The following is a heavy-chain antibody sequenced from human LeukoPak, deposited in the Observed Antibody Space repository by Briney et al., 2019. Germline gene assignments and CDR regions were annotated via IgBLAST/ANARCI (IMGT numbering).Heavy chain of an antibody. CDR3: ARDLGCTNGVCYTDEDELYYFDY. J-gene: IGHJ4*02. V-gene: IGHV3-21*01. CDR2: ISSSSSYI. Sequence: TGGSLRLSCAASGFTFSSYSMNWVRQAPGKGLEWVPSISSSSSYIYYADSVKGRFTISRDNAKNSLYLQMNSLRAEDTAVYYCARDLGCTNGVCYTDEDELYYFDYWGQGTLVTVSS. CDR1: GFTFSSYS. D-gene: IGHD2-8*01.